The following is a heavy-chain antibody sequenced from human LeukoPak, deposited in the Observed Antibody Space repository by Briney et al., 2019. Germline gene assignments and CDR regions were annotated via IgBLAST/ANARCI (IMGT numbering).Heavy chain of an antibody. CDR3: ARDHTGAVAGIPHDAFDI. Sequence: SETLSLTCTVSGGSISSSSYYWGWIRQPPGKGLEWIGSIYYSGSTYYNPSLKSRVTISVDTSKNQFSLKLSSVTAADTAVYYCARDHTGAVAGIPHDAFDIWGQGTMVTVSS. V-gene: IGHV4-39*07. D-gene: IGHD6-19*01. J-gene: IGHJ3*02. CDR1: GGSISSSSYY. CDR2: IYYSGST.